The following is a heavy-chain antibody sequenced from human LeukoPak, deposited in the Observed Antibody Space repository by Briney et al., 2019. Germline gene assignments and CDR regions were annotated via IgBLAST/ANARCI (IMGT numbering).Heavy chain of an antibody. J-gene: IGHJ4*02. CDR1: GYTFTDYY. CDR2: INPHSGGT. Sequence: GASVMVSCKASGYTFTDYYTHWVRQAPGQGLEWMGWINPHSGGTSYAQKFQGRVTMTRDTSISTAYMELTRLTSDDTGVYYCARGPQYGSDWNFRRVIDYWGQGTLVTVSS. V-gene: IGHV1-2*02. D-gene: IGHD6-19*01. CDR3: ARGPQYGSDWNFRRVIDY.